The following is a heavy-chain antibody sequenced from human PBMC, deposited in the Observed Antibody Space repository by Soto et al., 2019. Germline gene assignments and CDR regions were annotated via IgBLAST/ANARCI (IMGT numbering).Heavy chain of an antibody. CDR3: ATSVGIAATPLDY. D-gene: IGHD6-13*01. J-gene: IGHJ4*02. Sequence: ASVQVSCKASGYTFTSYYMHWVRQAPGQGLEWMGIINPSGGSTSYAQKFQGRVTMTRDTSTSTVYMELSSLRSEDTAVYYCATSVGIAATPLDYWGQGTLVTVSS. CDR1: GYTFTSYY. CDR2: INPSGGST. V-gene: IGHV1-46*01.